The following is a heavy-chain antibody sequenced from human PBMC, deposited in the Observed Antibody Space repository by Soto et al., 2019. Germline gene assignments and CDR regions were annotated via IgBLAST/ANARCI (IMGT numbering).Heavy chain of an antibody. V-gene: IGHV3-23*01. CDR1: GFTFSSYA. D-gene: IGHD6-13*01. Sequence: GGSLRLSCAASGFTFSSYAMSWVRQAPGTGLEWVSAISGSGGSTYYADSVKGRFTISRDNSKNTLYLQMNSLRAEDTAAYYCAGGRGRDIAAAGDAFDIWGQGTMVTVSS. CDR3: AGGRGRDIAAAGDAFDI. J-gene: IGHJ3*02. CDR2: ISGSGGST.